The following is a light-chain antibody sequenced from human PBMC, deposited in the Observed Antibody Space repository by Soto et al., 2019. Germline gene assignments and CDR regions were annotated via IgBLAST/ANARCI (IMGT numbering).Light chain of an antibody. Sequence: SYELTQPPSVSVAPGQTARITCGGTNIGSKNVHWYQQKPCQAPVLVVYDDSDRPSGIPERFSGSNSGNTATLTISRVEAGDEADYYCQVWDSSSDHPGVFGTGTKLTVL. V-gene: IGLV3-21*02. CDR1: NIGSKN. J-gene: IGLJ1*01. CDR3: QVWDSSSDHPGV. CDR2: DDS.